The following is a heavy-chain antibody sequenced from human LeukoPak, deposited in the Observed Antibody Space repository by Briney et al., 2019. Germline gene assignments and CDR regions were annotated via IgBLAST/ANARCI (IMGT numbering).Heavy chain of an antibody. Sequence: ASVKVSCKASGYTFTSYYMHWVRQAPGQGLEWMGIINPSGGSTSYAQKFQGRVTMTRDTSTSTVYMELSSLRSEDTAVYYCARGTKSDGSGSYYNVPYFDYWGQGTLVTVSS. CDR2: INPSGGST. V-gene: IGHV1-46*01. CDR1: GYTFTSYY. CDR3: ARGTKSDGSGSYYNVPYFDY. D-gene: IGHD3-10*01. J-gene: IGHJ4*02.